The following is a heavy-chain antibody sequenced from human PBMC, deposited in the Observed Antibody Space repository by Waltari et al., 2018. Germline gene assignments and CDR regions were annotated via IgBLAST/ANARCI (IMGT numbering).Heavy chain of an antibody. CDR1: GFTFSSYS. J-gene: IGHJ4*02. Sequence: EVQLVESGGGLVKPGGSLRLSCAASGFTFSSYSMNWVRQAPGKGLEGVSSISISSSYIYYADSVKGRFTISRDNAKNSLYLQMNSLRAEDTAVYYCARVGETTVTGDYWGQGTLVTVSS. V-gene: IGHV3-21*01. D-gene: IGHD4-17*01. CDR3: ARVGETTVTGDY. CDR2: ISISSSYI.